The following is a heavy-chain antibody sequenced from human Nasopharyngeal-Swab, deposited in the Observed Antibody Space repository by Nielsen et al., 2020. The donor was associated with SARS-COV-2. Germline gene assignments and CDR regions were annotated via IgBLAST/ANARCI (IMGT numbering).Heavy chain of an antibody. J-gene: IGHJ5*01. CDR2: ISGDGDDT. CDR3: AKEGGSVVIPAWFDS. CDR1: GFTFSRYT. Sequence: GESLKISCAASGFTFSRYTMSWVRQAPGKGLEWVSTISGDGDDTYYADSVKGRFTISRDNSKNTLYLQMKRLRAEDTAVYYCAKEGGSVVIPAWFDSWGQGTLVTVSS. D-gene: IGHD3-22*01. V-gene: IGHV3-23*01.